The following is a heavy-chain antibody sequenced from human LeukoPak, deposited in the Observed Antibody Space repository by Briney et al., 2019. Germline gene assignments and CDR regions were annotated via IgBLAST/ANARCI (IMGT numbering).Heavy chain of an antibody. V-gene: IGHV6-1*01. CDR2: TFYRSKWYN. J-gene: IGHJ4*02. D-gene: IGHD6-19*01. CDR1: RDSASSNNIA. CDR3: AREEESSGWSFDY. Sequence: SQTTSLTCAISRDSASSNNIACNWIRQSPSRGLEWLGRTFYRSKWYNDYIVSVESRININPDTSKNQFSLQLKSVTPEDTAMYYCAREEESSGWSFDYWGQGVLVTVSS.